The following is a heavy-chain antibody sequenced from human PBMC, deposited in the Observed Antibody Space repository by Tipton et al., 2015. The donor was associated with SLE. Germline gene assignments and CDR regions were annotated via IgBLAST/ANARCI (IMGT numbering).Heavy chain of an antibody. CDR3: ARDGSFGMDV. CDR1: GFTLTGLG. D-gene: IGHD1-26*01. CDR2: IWSDGSNK. Sequence: RSLRLSCTASGFTLTGLGMHWVRQAPGKGLEWVAVIWSDGSNKYYIDSVKGRFIISRDNSKKMLYLQMTSLRAEDTAVYYCARDGSFGMDVWGQGTMVTVSS. V-gene: IGHV3-33*01. J-gene: IGHJ6*02.